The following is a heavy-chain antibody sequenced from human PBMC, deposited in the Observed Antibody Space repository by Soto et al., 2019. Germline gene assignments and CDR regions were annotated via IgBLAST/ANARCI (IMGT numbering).Heavy chain of an antibody. CDR3: ARGVITRGGRGMDV. CDR2: IIPIFGTA. V-gene: IGHV1-69*13. CDR1: GGTFRIYA. D-gene: IGHD3-22*01. Sequence: SVKISCKASGGTFRIYAISWVRQAPGQGLEWMGGIIPIFGTANYAQKFQGRVTITADESTSTAYMELSSLRSEDTAVYYCARGVITRGGRGMDVWGQGITVTVSS. J-gene: IGHJ6*02.